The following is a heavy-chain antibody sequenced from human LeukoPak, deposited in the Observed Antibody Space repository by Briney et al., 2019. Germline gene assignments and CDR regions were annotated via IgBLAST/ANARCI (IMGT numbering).Heavy chain of an antibody. Sequence: SETLSLTCTVSGGSISSYYWSWIRQPPGKGLEWIGYIYYSGSTNYNPSLKSRVTISVDTSKNQFSLKLSSVTAADTAVYYCARLGYCSGGSCYYYYYMDVWGKGTTVTVSS. CDR3: ARLGYCSGGSCYYYYYMDV. CDR2: IYYSGST. V-gene: IGHV4-59*01. J-gene: IGHJ6*03. CDR1: GGSISSYY. D-gene: IGHD2-15*01.